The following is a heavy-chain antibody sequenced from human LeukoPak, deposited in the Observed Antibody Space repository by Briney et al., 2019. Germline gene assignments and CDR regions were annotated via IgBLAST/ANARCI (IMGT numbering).Heavy chain of an antibody. V-gene: IGHV3-11*04. CDR1: GFTFSDYY. D-gene: IGHD3-22*01. CDR2: ISSSGSTI. J-gene: IGHJ3*02. Sequence: GGSLRLSCAASGFTFSDYYMSWIRQAPGQGLEWVSYISSSGSTIYYADSVKGRFTISRDNAKNSLYLQMNSLRAEDTAVYYCARDLGLYYYDSSGYHAFDIWGQGTMVTVSS. CDR3: ARDLGLYYYDSSGYHAFDI.